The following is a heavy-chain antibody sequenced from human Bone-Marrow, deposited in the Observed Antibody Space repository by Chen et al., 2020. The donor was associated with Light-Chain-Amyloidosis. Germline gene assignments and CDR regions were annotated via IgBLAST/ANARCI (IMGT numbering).Heavy chain of an antibody. CDR1: GFTFSRYS. Sequence: QVKLAESGGGVVQPGRSLRLSCEVSGFTFSRYSMHWVRQAPGKGLEWVAVISYDEINEYYADSVRGRFFISRDSSKNTLYLQMSSLRPEDTAVYYCAREISGYDEGIDFGMDVWGQGTTVTVSS. CDR3: AREISGYDEGIDFGMDV. V-gene: IGHV3-30*15. J-gene: IGHJ6*02. D-gene: IGHD3-3*01. CDR2: ISYDEINE.